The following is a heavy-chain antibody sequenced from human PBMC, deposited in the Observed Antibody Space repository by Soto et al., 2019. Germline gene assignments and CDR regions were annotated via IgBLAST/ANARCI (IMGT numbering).Heavy chain of an antibody. D-gene: IGHD1-26*01. Sequence: GGSLRLSCAASGFTVSSNYMSWVRQAPGKGLEWVSVIYSGGSTYYADSVKGRFTISRDNSKNTLYLQMNSLRAEDTAVYYCAREKVGAYYYYGMDVWGKGTTVTVSS. CDR2: IYSGGST. CDR1: GFTVSSNY. V-gene: IGHV3-66*01. J-gene: IGHJ6*04. CDR3: AREKVGAYYYYGMDV.